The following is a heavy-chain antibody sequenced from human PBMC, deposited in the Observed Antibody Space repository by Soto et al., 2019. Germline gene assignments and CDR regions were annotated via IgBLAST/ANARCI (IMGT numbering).Heavy chain of an antibody. V-gene: IGHV5-51*01. D-gene: IGHD4-17*01. CDR2: IYPGDSDT. J-gene: IGHJ2*01. CDR3: ASAKNGDFYWDFDL. CDR1: GYSFTTYW. Sequence: PGESLKISCKGSGYSFTTYWIGWVRQMPGKGPEWMGIIYPGDSDTRYSPSFQGQVTISADKSINTAYLQWSSLNDSDTAIYYCASAKNGDFYWDFDLWGRGTQVSVSS.